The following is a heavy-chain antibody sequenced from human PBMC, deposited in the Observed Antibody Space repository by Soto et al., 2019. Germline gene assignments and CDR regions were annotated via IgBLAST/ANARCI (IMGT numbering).Heavy chain of an antibody. Sequence: GASVKVSCKVSGYTLTELSMHWVRQAPGKGLEWMGGFDPEDGETIYAQKFQGRVTMTEDTSTDTAYMELSSLRSEDTALYYCAQFCSTSCYYYYGMDVWGQGTTVTVSS. V-gene: IGHV1-24*01. CDR1: GYTLTELS. CDR2: FDPEDGET. CDR3: AQFCSTSCYYYYGMDV. J-gene: IGHJ6*02. D-gene: IGHD2-2*01.